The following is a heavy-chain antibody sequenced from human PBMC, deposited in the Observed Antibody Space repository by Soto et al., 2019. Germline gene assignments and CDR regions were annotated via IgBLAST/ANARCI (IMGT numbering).Heavy chain of an antibody. CDR2: IYHSGST. CDR3: ARDPGVVAGTSLFG. J-gene: IGHJ4*02. CDR1: GGSISNNTW. Sequence: SETLSLTCAVSGGSISNNTWWSWVRQPPGKGLEWIGEIYHSGSTNYNPSLKSRVSISVDKSKNQFSLRLSSVTAADMAVYYCARDPGVVAGTSLFGWGQGTLVTVSS. D-gene: IGHD6-19*01. V-gene: IGHV4-4*02.